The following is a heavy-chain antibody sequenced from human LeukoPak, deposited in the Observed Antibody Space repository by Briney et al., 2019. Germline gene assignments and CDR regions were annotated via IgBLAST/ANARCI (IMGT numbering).Heavy chain of an antibody. D-gene: IGHD2-21*02. J-gene: IGHJ4*02. Sequence: GGALRLSCAASGFMFSSYWRSWVREAPGKGLEWVANIKQGGTEKYYVDSVKGRFTISRDNAKNSLYLQTSSLRAEDTAVYYCARVRGDLYFDFWGQGALVTVSS. CDR1: GFMFSSYW. V-gene: IGHV3-7*04. CDR3: ARVRGDLYFDF. CDR2: IKQGGTEK.